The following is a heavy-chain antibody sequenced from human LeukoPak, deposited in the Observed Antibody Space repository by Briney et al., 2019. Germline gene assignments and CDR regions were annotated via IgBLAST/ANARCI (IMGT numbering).Heavy chain of an antibody. CDR2: INPSGGST. J-gene: IGHJ3*02. CDR1: GYTFTSYY. D-gene: IGHD2-21*02. Sequence: ASVKVSCKASGYTFTSYYMHWVRQAPGQGLEWMGIINPSGGSTSYAQKFQGRVTMTRDTSTSTVYMELSSLRSEDTAVYYCARGLTRSSNDQHIVVVSAIHDAFDIWGQGTMVTVSS. V-gene: IGHV1-46*01. CDR3: ARGLTRSSNDQHIVVVSAIHDAFDI.